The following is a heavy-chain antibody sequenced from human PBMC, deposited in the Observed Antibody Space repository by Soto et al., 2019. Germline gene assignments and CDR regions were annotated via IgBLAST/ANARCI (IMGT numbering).Heavy chain of an antibody. CDR2: LSSGGDIT. V-gene: IGHV3-23*01. D-gene: IGHD6-19*01. J-gene: IGHJ4*02. Sequence: GGSLRLSCAASGFTFSNYAMSWVRQAPGTGLEWVAGLSSGGDITYYADSVKGRLAVSRDNSKNTLYVQMNSLRAEDTAVFYCAKERSSGWSFDYWGQGTLVTVSS. CDR1: GFTFSNYA. CDR3: AKERSSGWSFDY.